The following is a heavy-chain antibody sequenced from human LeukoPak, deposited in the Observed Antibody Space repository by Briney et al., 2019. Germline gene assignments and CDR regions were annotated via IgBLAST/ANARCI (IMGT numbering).Heavy chain of an antibody. V-gene: IGHV3-66*01. CDR1: GFTVSNNY. CDR3: ARDSFHTY. Sequence: GGSLRLSCVVSGFTVSNNYINWVRQAPGEGLEWLSIIYNDGMTYYADSVRGRFTISRDNSKSTIYLQMNSLRAEDTAVYYCARDSFHTYWGQGTLVTVSS. J-gene: IGHJ4*02. D-gene: IGHD3-16*02. CDR2: IYNDGMT.